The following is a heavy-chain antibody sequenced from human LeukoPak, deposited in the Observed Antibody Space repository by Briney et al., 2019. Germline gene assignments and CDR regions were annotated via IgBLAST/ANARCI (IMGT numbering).Heavy chain of an antibody. J-gene: IGHJ4*02. Sequence: PGGSLRLSCAACGFPLQLYVMLGLRQAPGKGLEWVSAISGGGGSIYYADSVRGRFTISRDNSKNTLYLQMKSLAAEATAIFDCAHPSPPDSGGLDYWGQGTLVTVSS. CDR3: AHPSPPDSGGLDY. V-gene: IGHV3-23*01. CDR2: ISGGGGSI. CDR1: GFPLQLYV. D-gene: IGHD1-14*01.